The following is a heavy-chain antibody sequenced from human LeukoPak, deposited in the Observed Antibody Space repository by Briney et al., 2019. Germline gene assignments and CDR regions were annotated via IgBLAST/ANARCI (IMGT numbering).Heavy chain of an antibody. CDR3: AKQQLVRCFDY. V-gene: IGHV4-39*01. Sequence: KPSETLSLTCTVSGGSITSSSYYWGWIRQPPGKGLEWIGSIFYSGSTYYNPSLKSRVTISVDTPKTQFSLKLSSVTAADTAVYYCAKQQLVRCFDYWGQGTLVTVSS. CDR2: IFYSGST. D-gene: IGHD6-13*01. J-gene: IGHJ4*02. CDR1: GGSITSSSYY.